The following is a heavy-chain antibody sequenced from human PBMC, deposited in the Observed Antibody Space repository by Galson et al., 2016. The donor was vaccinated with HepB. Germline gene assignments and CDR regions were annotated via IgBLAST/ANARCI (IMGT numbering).Heavy chain of an antibody. V-gene: IGHV3-15*01. D-gene: IGHD6-6*01. CDR3: TTEGSSRKLDY. J-gene: IGHJ4*02. CDR1: GFTFSSIP. Sequence: SLRLSCAASGFTFSSIPMSWVRQAPGKGLEWVGRIKDRVDGDTTDYAAPVKGRFTISRDDSKNTLYLQMTSLKSDDTAVYYCTTEGSSRKLDYWGQGTLVTVAS. CDR2: IKDRVDGDTT.